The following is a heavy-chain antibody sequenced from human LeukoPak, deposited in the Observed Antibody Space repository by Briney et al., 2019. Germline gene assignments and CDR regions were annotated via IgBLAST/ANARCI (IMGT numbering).Heavy chain of an antibody. D-gene: IGHD2-15*01. CDR1: GFTFSSYA. Sequence: GGSLRLSCAASGFTFSSYAMSWVRQAPGKGLEWVSAISGSGGSTYYADSVKGRFTISRDNSKNTLYLQMNSLRAEDTAVYYCAKDLGVVVVAASLFGYWGQGTLVTVSS. CDR2: ISGSGGST. J-gene: IGHJ4*02. CDR3: AKDLGVVVVAASLFGY. V-gene: IGHV3-23*01.